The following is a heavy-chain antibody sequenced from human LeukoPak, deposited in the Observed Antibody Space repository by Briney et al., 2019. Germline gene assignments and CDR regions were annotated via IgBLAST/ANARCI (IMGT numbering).Heavy chain of an antibody. D-gene: IGHD3-10*01. J-gene: IGHJ6*02. CDR1: GYTFTSYG. CDR2: INPNSGGT. V-gene: IGHV1-2*04. Sequence: ASVKVSCKASGYTFTSYGISWVRQAPGQGLEWMGWINPNSGGTNYAQKFQGWVTMTRDTSISTAYMELSRLRSDDTAVYYCARADRVGMNYYGMDVWGQGTTVTVSS. CDR3: ARADRVGMNYYGMDV.